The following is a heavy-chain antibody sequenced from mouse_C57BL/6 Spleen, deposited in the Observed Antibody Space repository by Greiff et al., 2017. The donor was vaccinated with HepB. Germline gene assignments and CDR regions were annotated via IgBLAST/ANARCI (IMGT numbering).Heavy chain of an antibody. J-gene: IGHJ4*01. D-gene: IGHD1-1*01. CDR1: GYTFTSYW. CDR2: IYPGSGST. V-gene: IGHV1-55*01. CDR3: ARERDYYYGSSAYAMDY. Sequence: QVQLQQPGAELVKPGASVKMSCKASGYTFTSYWITWVKQRPGQGLEWIGDIYPGSGSTNYNEKFKSKATLTVDTSSSTAYMQLSSLTSEDSAVYYCARERDYYYGSSAYAMDYWGQGTSVTVSS.